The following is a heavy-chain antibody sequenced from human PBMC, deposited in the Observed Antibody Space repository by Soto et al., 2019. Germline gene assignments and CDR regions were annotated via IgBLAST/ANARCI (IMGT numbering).Heavy chain of an antibody. CDR2: IYYSGST. CDR3: ARDKGRDGYNFPRFDP. V-gene: IGHV4-59*01. D-gene: IGHD5-12*01. J-gene: IGHJ5*02. CDR1: GGSISSYY. Sequence: QVQLQESGPGLVKPSETLSLTCTVSGGSISSYYWSWIRQPPGKGLEWIGYIYYSGSTNYNPSLKSRVTISVDTSKNQFSLKLSSVTAADTAVYYCARDKGRDGYNFPRFDPWGQGALVTVSS.